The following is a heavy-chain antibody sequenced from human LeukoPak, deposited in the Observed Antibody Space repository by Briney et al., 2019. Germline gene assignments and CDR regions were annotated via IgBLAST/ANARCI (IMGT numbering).Heavy chain of an antibody. CDR1: GYSFTNYW. D-gene: IGHD2-2*01. Sequence: GESLKISCKGSGYSFTNYWIGWVRQMPGKGLEWMGIIYPGDSDTRYSPSFQGQVTISADKSISTAYLQWSSLKASDTAMYYRVRARYCSSTSCPSPYYYYYMDVWGKGTTVTVSS. CDR3: VRARYCSSTSCPSPYYYYYMDV. J-gene: IGHJ6*03. V-gene: IGHV5-51*01. CDR2: IYPGDSDT.